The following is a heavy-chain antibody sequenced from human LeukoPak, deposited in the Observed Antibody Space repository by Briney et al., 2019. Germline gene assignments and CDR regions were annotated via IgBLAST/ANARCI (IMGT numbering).Heavy chain of an antibody. CDR3: ARDYQGGDDYNFLDY. CDR2: IIPIFGIA. D-gene: IGHD5-24*01. Sequence: ASVKVSCKASGGTFSSYAISWVRQAPGQGLEWMGRIIPIFGIANYAQKFQGRVTITADKSTSTAYMELSSLRSEDTAVYYCARDYQGGDDYNFLDYWGQGTLVTVSS. CDR1: GGTFSSYA. V-gene: IGHV1-69*04. J-gene: IGHJ4*02.